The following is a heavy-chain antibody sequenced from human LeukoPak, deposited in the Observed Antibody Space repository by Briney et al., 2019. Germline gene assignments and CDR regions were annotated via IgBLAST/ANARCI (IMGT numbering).Heavy chain of an antibody. D-gene: IGHD6-13*01. Sequence: GGSLRLSCAASGFTFSSYSMNWVRQAPGKGLEWVSSISSSSSYIYYADSVKGRFTISRDNAKNSLYLQMNSLRSDDTAVYYCAREPIAAAGTFDYWGQGTLVTVSS. CDR3: AREPIAAAGTFDY. V-gene: IGHV3-21*04. CDR1: GFTFSSYS. CDR2: ISSSSSYI. J-gene: IGHJ4*02.